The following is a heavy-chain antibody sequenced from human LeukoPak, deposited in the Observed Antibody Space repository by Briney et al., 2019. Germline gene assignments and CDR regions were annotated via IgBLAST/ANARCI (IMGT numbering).Heavy chain of an antibody. CDR2: INWNSDSI. Sequence: GGSLRLSCAVSGFTFDDYAMHWVRQVPGKGLEWVSGINWNSDSIGYAVRGRFTISRDNAKNSLYLQMNSLRAEDTAVYYCARAKGDRYWGQGTLVTVSS. D-gene: IGHD2-21*02. V-gene: IGHV3-9*01. CDR1: GFTFDDYA. J-gene: IGHJ4*02. CDR3: ARAKGDRY.